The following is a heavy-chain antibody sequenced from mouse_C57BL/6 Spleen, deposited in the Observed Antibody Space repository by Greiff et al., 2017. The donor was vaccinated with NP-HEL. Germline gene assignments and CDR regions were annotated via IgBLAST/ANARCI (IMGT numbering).Heavy chain of an antibody. V-gene: IGHV1-64*01. J-gene: IGHJ1*03. CDR3: ADMITRWYFDV. Sequence: QVQLKQPGAELVKPGASVKLSCKASGYTFTSYWMHWVKQRPGQGLEWIGMIHPNSGSTNYNEKFKSKATLTVDKSSSTAYMQLSSLTSEDSAVYYCADMITRWYFDVWGTGTTVTVSS. D-gene: IGHD2-4*01. CDR2: IHPNSGST. CDR1: GYTFTSYW.